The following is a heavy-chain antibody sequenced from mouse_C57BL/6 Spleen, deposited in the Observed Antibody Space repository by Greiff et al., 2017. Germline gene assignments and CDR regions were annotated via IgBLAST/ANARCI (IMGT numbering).Heavy chain of an antibody. V-gene: IGHV5-9*01. D-gene: IGHD3-3*01. CDR3: ARQGDFCLDY. J-gene: IGHJ2*01. CDR1: GFTFSSYT. Sequence: EVQLVESGGGLVKPGGSLKLSCAASGFTFSSYTMSWVRQTPEKRLEGVATISGGGGNTYYPDSVKGRFTISRDNAKNTLYLQMSSLRSEDTALYYCARQGDFCLDYWGQGTTLTVSS. CDR2: ISGGGGNT.